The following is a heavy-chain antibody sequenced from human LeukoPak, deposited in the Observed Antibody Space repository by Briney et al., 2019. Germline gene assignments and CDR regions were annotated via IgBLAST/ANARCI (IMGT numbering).Heavy chain of an antibody. V-gene: IGHV3-21*01. J-gene: IGHJ4*02. Sequence: GGTLRLFWADSGVTLNSNSMNWVRQAQGKGLEWVSSISSSSSYIYYADSVKGRFTISRDNAKNSLYLQMNSLRAEDTAVYYCATYRGFPVEYWGQGTLVTVSS. CDR2: ISSSSSYI. CDR1: GVTLNSNS. D-gene: IGHD3-10*01. CDR3: ATYRGFPVEY.